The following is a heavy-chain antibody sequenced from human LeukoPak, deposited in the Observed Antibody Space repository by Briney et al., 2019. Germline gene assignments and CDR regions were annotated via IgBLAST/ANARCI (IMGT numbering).Heavy chain of an antibody. J-gene: IGHJ6*02. D-gene: IGHD6-13*01. CDR3: ARDQRAAAGDYGMDV. CDR2: VKKDASEK. CDR1: GFTFSNNW. V-gene: IGHV3-7*01. Sequence: GGSLRLSCAASGFTFSNNWMTWVRQAPGKGLEWVASVKKDASEKYYVDSVKGRFTISRDNAKNSLYLQMNSLRVEDTAVYYCARDQRAAAGDYGMDVWGQGTTVTVSS.